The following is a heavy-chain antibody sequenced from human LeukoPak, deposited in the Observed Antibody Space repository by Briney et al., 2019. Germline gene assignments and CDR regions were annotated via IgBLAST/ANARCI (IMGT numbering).Heavy chain of an antibody. CDR2: ISWNSGSI. CDR1: GFTFDDYA. CDR3: AKVGDSSGYYNPYFGY. D-gene: IGHD3-22*01. V-gene: IGHV3-9*01. Sequence: PGRSLRLSCAASGFTFDDYAMHWVRQAPGKGLEWVSGISWNSGSIGYADSVKGRFTISRDNAKNSLYLQMNSLRAEDTALYYCAKVGDSSGYYNPYFGYWGQGTLVTVSS. J-gene: IGHJ4*02.